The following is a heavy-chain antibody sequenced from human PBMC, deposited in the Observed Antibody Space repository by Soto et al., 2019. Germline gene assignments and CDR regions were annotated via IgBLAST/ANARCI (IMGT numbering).Heavy chain of an antibody. CDR3: ARLYYDYV. CDR2: ISIDSDII. Sequence: PGGSLRLSCAASGFSFSTYSMNWVRQAPGKGLEWISYISIDSDIIQYADSVKGRFTISRDDAKNSLYLQMNDLRDEDTATYYCARLYYDYVWGQGTTVTVSS. V-gene: IGHV3-48*02. J-gene: IGHJ6*02. CDR1: GFSFSTYS. D-gene: IGHD3-3*01.